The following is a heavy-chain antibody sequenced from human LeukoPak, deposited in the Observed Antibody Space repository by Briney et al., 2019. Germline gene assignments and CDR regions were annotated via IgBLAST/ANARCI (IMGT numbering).Heavy chain of an antibody. D-gene: IGHD6-19*01. Sequence: ASVKVSCKASGGTFSSYAISWVRQAPGQGLEWMGWINPNSGGTNYAQKFQGRVTMTRDTSISTAYMELSRLRSDDTAVYYCARAVAGTGGGDYWGQGTLVTVSS. V-gene: IGHV1-2*02. J-gene: IGHJ4*02. CDR2: INPNSGGT. CDR3: ARAVAGTGGGDY. CDR1: GGTFSSYA.